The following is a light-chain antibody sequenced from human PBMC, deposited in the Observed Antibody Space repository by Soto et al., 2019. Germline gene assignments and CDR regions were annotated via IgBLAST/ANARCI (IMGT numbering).Light chain of an antibody. CDR2: KVS. J-gene: IGKJ2*01. Sequence: DVAMTQSPLSLPVTLGQPASISCRSSQSLVSIDGNTYLNWFHQRPGQSPRRLISKVSNRDSGVPDRFSGSGSGTDFTLKISRVEAEDVGVYYCMQGTHWPPTFGQGTKLDIK. V-gene: IGKV2-30*01. CDR3: MQGTHWPPT. CDR1: QSLVSIDGNTY.